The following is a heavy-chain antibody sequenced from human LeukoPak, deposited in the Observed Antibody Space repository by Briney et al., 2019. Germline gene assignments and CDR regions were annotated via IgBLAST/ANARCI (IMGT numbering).Heavy chain of an antibody. V-gene: IGHV4-59*08. J-gene: IGHJ3*02. Sequence: SETLSLTCTVSGGSISTYYWSWIRQPPGKGLEWIGYIYYSGSTNYNPSLKSRVIISVDTSKNQFSLKLSSVTAADTAVYYCARSRDYYGSLSAFDIWGQGTMVTVSS. D-gene: IGHD3-10*01. CDR1: GGSISTYY. CDR2: IYYSGST. CDR3: ARSRDYYGSLSAFDI.